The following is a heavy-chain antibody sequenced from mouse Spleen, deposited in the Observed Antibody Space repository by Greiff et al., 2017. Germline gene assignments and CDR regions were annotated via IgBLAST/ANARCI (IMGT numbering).Heavy chain of an antibody. CDR2: IDPSDSET. Sequence: QVQLQQPGAELVRPGSSVKLSCKASGYTFTSYWMHWVKQRPIQGLEWIGNIDPSDSETHYNQKFKDKATLTVDKSSSTAYMQLSSLTSEDSAVYYCASFYDYDNWYFDVWGAGTTVTVSS. CDR3: ASFYDYDNWYFDV. D-gene: IGHD2-4*01. J-gene: IGHJ1*01. CDR1: GYTFTSYW. V-gene: IGHV1-52*01.